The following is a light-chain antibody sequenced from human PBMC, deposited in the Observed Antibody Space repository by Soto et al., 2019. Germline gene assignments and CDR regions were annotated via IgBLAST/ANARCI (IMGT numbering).Light chain of an antibody. CDR2: EVN. CDR1: SSDVCGYNY. Sequence: QSVLTQPPSASGSPGQSVAISCTGPSSDVCGYNYVSWYQHHPGKAPKLMLYEVNKRPSGVPDRLAGSKSGNTASLTVSGLQAEDEADYYCSSYAGSSNVFGTGTKLTVL. J-gene: IGLJ1*01. V-gene: IGLV2-8*01. CDR3: SSYAGSSNV.